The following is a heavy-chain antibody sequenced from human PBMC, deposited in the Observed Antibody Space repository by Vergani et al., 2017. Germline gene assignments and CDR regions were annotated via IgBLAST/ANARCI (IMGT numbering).Heavy chain of an antibody. CDR3: ARSGTRDSSWYYYYYGMDV. CDR1: GGSISSYY. CDR2: IYYSGST. V-gene: IGHV4-59*01. Sequence: QVQLQESGPGLVKPSETLSLTCTVSGGSISSYYWSWIRQPPGKGLEWIGYIYYSGSTNYNPSLKSRVTISVDTSKNQFSPKLSSVTAADTAVYYCARSGTRDSSWYYYYYGMDVWGQGTTVTVSS. J-gene: IGHJ6*02. D-gene: IGHD6-13*01.